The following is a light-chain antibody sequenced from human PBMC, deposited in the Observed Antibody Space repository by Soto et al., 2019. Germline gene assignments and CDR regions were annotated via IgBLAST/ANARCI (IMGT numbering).Light chain of an antibody. CDR1: QSLLHSNGYNY. CDR3: QQYGSSPLT. V-gene: IGKV2-28*01. J-gene: IGKJ1*01. CDR2: LGS. Sequence: DIVMTQSPLSLPVTPGEPASISCRSSQSLLHSNGYNYLDWYLQKPGQSPQLLIYLGSNRASGVPDRFSGSGSGTDFTLTISRLEPEDFAVYYCQQYGSSPLTFGQGTKVDIK.